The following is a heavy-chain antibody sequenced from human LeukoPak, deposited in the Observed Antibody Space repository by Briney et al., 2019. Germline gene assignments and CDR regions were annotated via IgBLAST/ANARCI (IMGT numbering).Heavy chain of an antibody. J-gene: IGHJ6*03. Sequence: SETLSLTCTVSGGSISSGSYYWSWIRQLAGKGLEWIGHIYTSGSTNYNPSLKSRVSISVDTSRNQFSLKLSSVTAADTAVYYCARSYSSGEYYYYYYYMDVWGKGTTVTISS. CDR2: IYTSGST. CDR3: ARSYSSGEYYYYYYYMDV. CDR1: GGSISSGSYY. V-gene: IGHV4-61*09. D-gene: IGHD6-19*01.